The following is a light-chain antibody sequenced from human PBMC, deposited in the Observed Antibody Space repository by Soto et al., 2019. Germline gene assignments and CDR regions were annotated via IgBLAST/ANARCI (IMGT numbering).Light chain of an antibody. CDR1: QSILSSSNNKNS. V-gene: IGKV4-1*01. J-gene: IGKJ5*01. Sequence: DIVMTQSPDSLAVSLGERATINCKSSQSILSSSNNKNSLAWFQQQPGQPPKLIIYWASTRESGVPDRFSGSGSATDFTLTISSLQAEDVAVYYCQQYYSSVVTFGQGTRLEIK. CDR3: QQYYSSVVT. CDR2: WAS.